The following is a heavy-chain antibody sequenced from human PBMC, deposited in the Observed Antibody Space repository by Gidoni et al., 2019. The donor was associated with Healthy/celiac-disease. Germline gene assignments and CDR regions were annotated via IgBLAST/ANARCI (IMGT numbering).Heavy chain of an antibody. D-gene: IGHD3-16*01. CDR1: GFTFSSYE. CDR3: ARAGGDFDY. J-gene: IGHJ4*02. Sequence: EVQLVESGGVLVQPGGSLRLSCAASGFTFSSYEMNGVRPAPGKGLEWVSYISSSGSTIYYADSVKGRFTISRDNAKTSLYLQMNSLRAEDTAVYYCARAGGDFDYWGQGTLVTVSS. CDR2: ISSSGSTI. V-gene: IGHV3-48*03.